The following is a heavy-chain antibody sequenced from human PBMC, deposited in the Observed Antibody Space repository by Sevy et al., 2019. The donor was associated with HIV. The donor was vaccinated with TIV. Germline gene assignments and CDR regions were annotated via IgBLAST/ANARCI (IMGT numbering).Heavy chain of an antibody. CDR2: FSFGCGRI. V-gene: IGHV3-20*04. Sequence: GGSLRLSCAASGFTFAKYSMSWVRQAPGKGLEWVSTFSFGCGRINYADSVKGRFTISRNNAKRSLYLQMNSLRAEDTALYYCAKDTRKWGGGGYCTNDICSAPMDVWGRGTTVTVSS. D-gene: IGHD2-8*01. J-gene: IGHJ6*03. CDR1: GFTFAKYS. CDR3: AKDTRKWGGGGYCTNDICSAPMDV.